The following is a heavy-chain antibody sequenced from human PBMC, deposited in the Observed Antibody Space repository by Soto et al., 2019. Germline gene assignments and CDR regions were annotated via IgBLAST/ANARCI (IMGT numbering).Heavy chain of an antibody. CDR3: ARAPKVSGSSQTRPDF. CDR1: SGSFSGYY. CDR2: ISQSGNT. J-gene: IGHJ4*02. Sequence: SETLSLTRSIYSGSFSGYYWSWIRQPPGKGLEWIGEISQSGNTNYSPSLKSRVSISIDTSKKQFSLNLGSVSAADTAVYYCARAPKVSGSSQTRPDFWGQGTLVTVSS. D-gene: IGHD6-6*01. V-gene: IGHV4-34*01.